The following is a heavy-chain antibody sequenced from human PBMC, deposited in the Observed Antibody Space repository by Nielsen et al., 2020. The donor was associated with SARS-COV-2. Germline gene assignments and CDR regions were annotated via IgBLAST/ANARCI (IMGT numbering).Heavy chain of an antibody. V-gene: IGHV4-30-4*01. CDR3: ARHYVGFLEWFSYFDY. CDR1: GGSISSGDYY. J-gene: IGHJ4*02. Sequence: SETLSLTCTVSGGSISSGDYYWSWIRQPPGKGLEWIGYIYYSGSTYYNPSLKSRVTISVDTSQNQFSLKLSSVTAADTAVYYCARHYVGFLEWFSYFDYWGQGTLVTVSS. D-gene: IGHD3-3*01. CDR2: IYYSGST.